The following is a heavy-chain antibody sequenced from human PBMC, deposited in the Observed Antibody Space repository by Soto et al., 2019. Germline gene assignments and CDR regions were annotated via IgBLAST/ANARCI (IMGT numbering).Heavy chain of an antibody. CDR3: THSAFTSGWAADY. V-gene: IGHV2-5*02. J-gene: IGHJ4*02. CDR1: GFSVTTIGVG. Sequence: QITLKESGPTLVKPTQTLTLTCTFSGFSVTTIGVGVGWIRQPPGKALEWLAFIYWDDDERYRPSLKSRLTITKDTSINQVVLTMTNVDPSDTATYYCTHSAFTSGWAADYWGQGTLVTVSS. CDR2: IYWDDDE. D-gene: IGHD6-19*01.